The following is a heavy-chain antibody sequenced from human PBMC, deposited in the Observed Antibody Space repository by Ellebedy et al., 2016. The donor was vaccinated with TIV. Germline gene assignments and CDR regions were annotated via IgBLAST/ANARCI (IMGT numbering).Heavy chain of an antibody. V-gene: IGHV3-11*06. D-gene: IGHD3-10*01. CDR2: ISSSTTYT. CDR3: ARDYYGSGSYSSD. CDR1: VFTFSDYY. J-gene: IGHJ4*02. Sequence: GESLKISCAASVFTFSDYYMSLIRQAPGKGLEWISYISSSTTYTNYADSVKGRFTISRDNAKNSLYLRMNSLRAEDTAVYYCARDYYGSGSYSSDWGQGTLVTVSS.